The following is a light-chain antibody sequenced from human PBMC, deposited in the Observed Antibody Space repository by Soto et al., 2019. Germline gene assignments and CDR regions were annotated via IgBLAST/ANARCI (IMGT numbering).Light chain of an antibody. CDR1: QDIRNY. J-gene: IGKJ2*01. Sequence: DIQMTQSPSSLSASVGDRVTISCQASQDIRNYLNWYQQKPGKAPKLLIYDASSLEAGVPSRFSGSGSRTDFTVTINSLQPEDIATYYCKHYATLRLFTFGQRTNLE. V-gene: IGKV1-33*01. CDR2: DAS. CDR3: KHYATLRLFT.